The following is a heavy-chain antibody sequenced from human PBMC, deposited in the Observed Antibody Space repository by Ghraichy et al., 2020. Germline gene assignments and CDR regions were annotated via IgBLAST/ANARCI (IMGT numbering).Heavy chain of an antibody. J-gene: IGHJ4*02. Sequence: GESLNISCAASGFTFSSYGMHWVRQAPGKGLEWVAFIRYDGSNKYYADSVKGRFTISRDNSKNTLYLQMNSLRVEDTAVYYCAKGLSYGYYFDYWGQGTLVTVSS. CDR1: GFTFSSYG. CDR3: AKGLSYGYYFDY. CDR2: IRYDGSNK. V-gene: IGHV3-30*02. D-gene: IGHD5-18*01.